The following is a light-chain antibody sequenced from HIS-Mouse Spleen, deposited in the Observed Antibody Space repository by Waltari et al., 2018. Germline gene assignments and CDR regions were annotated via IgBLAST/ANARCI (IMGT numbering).Light chain of an antibody. J-gene: IGKJ4*01. CDR2: WAS. V-gene: IGKV4-1*01. CDR1: QSVLYSSNNKNY. CDR3: QQYYSTPLT. Sequence: DIVMTQSPDSLAVSLGERANINCKSSQSVLYSSNNKNYLAWYQQKPGQHPKLLIYWASTRESGVPDRFSGSGSGTDFTLTISSLQAEDVAVYYCQQYYSTPLTFGGGTKVEIK.